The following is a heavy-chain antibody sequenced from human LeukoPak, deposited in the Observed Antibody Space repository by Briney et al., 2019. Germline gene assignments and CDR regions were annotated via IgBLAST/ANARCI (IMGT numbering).Heavy chain of an antibody. Sequence: PGGSLRLSCAASGFTFSSYSMNWVRQAPGKGLEWVSAIGGSGGSTYYADSVKGRFTISRDNSKNTLYLQMNSLRAEDTAVYYCAKAQQEIQPFDYWGQGTLVTVSS. CDR2: IGGSGGST. V-gene: IGHV3-23*01. J-gene: IGHJ4*02. CDR1: GFTFSSYS. CDR3: AKAQQEIQPFDY.